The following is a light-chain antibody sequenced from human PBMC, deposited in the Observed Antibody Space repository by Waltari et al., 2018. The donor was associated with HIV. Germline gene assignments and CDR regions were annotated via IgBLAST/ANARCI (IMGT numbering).Light chain of an antibody. Sequence: QSALTQPASVSGSPGQSITISCPGTRSDVGGYNYVSWYQQHPGKAPKLMIYDVSKRPSGVSIRFSGSKSGNTASLTISGLQAEDEADYYCCSYAGTSTWVFGGGTQLTVL. CDR1: RSDVGGYNY. J-gene: IGLJ3*02. V-gene: IGLV2-23*02. CDR2: DVS. CDR3: CSYAGTSTWV.